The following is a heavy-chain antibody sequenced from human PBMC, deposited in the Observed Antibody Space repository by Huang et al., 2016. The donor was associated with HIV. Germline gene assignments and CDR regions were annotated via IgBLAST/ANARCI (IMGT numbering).Heavy chain of an antibody. V-gene: IGHV3-21*01. J-gene: IGHJ6*02. CDR1: GFTFSSYR. CDR2: ISSSSNYI. Sequence: EVQLVESGGGLVKPGGSLRLSCAASGFTFSSYRMNWVRQAPGKGLECVSSISSSSNYIYYADSVKGRFTISRDNAKNSLYLQMNSLRAEDTAVYYCARAMIRGNYGMDVWGQGTTVTVSS. D-gene: IGHD3-10*01. CDR3: ARAMIRGNYGMDV.